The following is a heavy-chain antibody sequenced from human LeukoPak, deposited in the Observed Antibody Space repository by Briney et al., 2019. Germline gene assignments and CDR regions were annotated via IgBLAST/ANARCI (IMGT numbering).Heavy chain of an antibody. Sequence: GGFLRLPCAASGFTFSSYSMNWVRQAPGKGLEWVSYISSSSSTIYYADSVKGRFTISRDNAKNSLYLQMNSLRDEDTAVYYCARVSSVVGGYSYGLTYYFDYWGQGTLVTVSS. CDR3: ARVSSVVGGYSYGLTYYFDY. V-gene: IGHV3-48*02. J-gene: IGHJ4*02. D-gene: IGHD5-18*01. CDR2: ISSSSSTI. CDR1: GFTFSSYS.